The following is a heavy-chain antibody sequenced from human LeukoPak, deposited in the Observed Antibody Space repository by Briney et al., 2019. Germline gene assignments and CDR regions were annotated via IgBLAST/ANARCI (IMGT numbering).Heavy chain of an antibody. J-gene: IGHJ5*02. V-gene: IGHV3-66*01. Sequence: GGSLRLSCAASGFTVSSNYISWVRQAPGRGLEWVSVIYSGGSTYYADSVNGRFTISRDNSKNKLYLQMNSRRAEDTAVYYCARDQYDSRFDPWGQGTLVTVSS. CDR2: IYSGGST. CDR3: ARDQYDSRFDP. CDR1: GFTVSSNY. D-gene: IGHD3-16*01.